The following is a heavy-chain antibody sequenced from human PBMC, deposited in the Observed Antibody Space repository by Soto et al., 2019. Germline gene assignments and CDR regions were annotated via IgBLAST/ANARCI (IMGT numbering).Heavy chain of an antibody. CDR2: ISSSSSTI. CDR3: ARVGVYYYYYMDV. CDR1: GFTFSSYS. V-gene: IGHV3-48*01. J-gene: IGHJ6*03. D-gene: IGHD3-10*01. Sequence: PGGSLRLSCAASGFTFSSYSMNWVRQAPGKGLEWVSYISSSSSTIYYADSVKGRFTISRDNAKNSLYLQMNSLRAEDTAVYYCARVGVYYYYYMDVWGKGTTVTVSS.